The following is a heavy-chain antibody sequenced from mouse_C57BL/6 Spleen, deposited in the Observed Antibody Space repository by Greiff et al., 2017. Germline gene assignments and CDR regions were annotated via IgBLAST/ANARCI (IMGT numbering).Heavy chain of an antibody. Sequence: EVQVVASEGGLVQPGSSMKLSCTASGFTFSDYYMAWVRQVPEKGLEWVANINYDGSSTYYLDSLKSRFIISRDNAKNILYLQMSSLKSEDTATYYCARVGAGNAMDYWGQGTSVTVSS. CDR3: ARVGAGNAMDY. V-gene: IGHV5-16*01. J-gene: IGHJ4*01. CDR2: INYDGSST. CDR1: GFTFSDYY.